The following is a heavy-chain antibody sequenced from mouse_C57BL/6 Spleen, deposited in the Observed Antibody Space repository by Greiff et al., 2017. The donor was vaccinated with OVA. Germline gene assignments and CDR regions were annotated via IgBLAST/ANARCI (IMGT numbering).Heavy chain of an antibody. CDR3: ETGGDAMDY. V-gene: IGHV1-52*01. J-gene: IGHJ4*01. D-gene: IGHD3-1*01. CDR2: IDPSDSET. CDR1: GYTFTSYS. Sequence: VQLQQPGAELVRPGSSVKLSCKASGYTFTSYSMHWVKQRPIQGLEWIGNIDPSDSETHYTQKFKDKATLTVDKSSITAYMQLSSLTSEDSAVYYCETGGDAMDYWGQGTSVTVSS.